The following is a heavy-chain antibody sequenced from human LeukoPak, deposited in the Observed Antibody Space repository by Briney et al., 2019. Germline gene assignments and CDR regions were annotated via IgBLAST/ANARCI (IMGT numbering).Heavy chain of an antibody. CDR1: GFTFSSYG. CDR3: ARDWGKGDY. CDR2: IWYDGSNK. J-gene: IGHJ4*02. V-gene: IGHV3-33*01. D-gene: IGHD3-16*01. Sequence: GGSLRLSCAASGFTFSSYGMHWVHQAPGKGLEWVSLIWYDGSNKYYADSVKGRFTISRDNSTNTLYLQMNSLRAEDTAVYYCARDWGKGDYWGQGTLVTVSS.